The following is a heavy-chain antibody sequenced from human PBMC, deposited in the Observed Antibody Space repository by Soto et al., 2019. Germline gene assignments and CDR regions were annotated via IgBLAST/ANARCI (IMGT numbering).Heavy chain of an antibody. V-gene: IGHV3-30*18. CDR2: ISDDGSNK. CDR1: GFTFSSYG. J-gene: IGHJ5*02. Sequence: HVQLVESGGGVFQPGRSLRLSCAASGFTFSSYGMHWVRQAPGKGLEWVAVISDDGSNKYYADSGSGRFTISRDKSKNTLYLQMNSLRAEDTAVYYCAKDNAHAFDWYDPWGQGTMVTVSS. CDR3: AKDNAHAFDWYDP. D-gene: IGHD3-3*01.